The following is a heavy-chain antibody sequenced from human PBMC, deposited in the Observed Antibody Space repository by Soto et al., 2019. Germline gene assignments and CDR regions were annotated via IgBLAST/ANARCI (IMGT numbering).Heavy chain of an antibody. Sequence: QVQLVQSGAEVKEPGASVMVSCKASGYVFTNYAMHWVRQAPGQRIEWMGWMNAGNGYTKYSQKFQGRVTITRDTSASTDYMELNSLRSEDTAVYYCARLPSRGWPRDSFDYWGQGTLVTVSS. V-gene: IGHV1-3*01. CDR1: GYVFTNYA. CDR3: ARLPSRGWPRDSFDY. D-gene: IGHD6-19*01. J-gene: IGHJ4*02. CDR2: MNAGNGYT.